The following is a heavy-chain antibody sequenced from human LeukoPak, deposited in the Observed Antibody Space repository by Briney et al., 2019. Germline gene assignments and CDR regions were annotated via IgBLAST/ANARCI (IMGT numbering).Heavy chain of an antibody. V-gene: IGHV3-48*03. J-gene: IGHJ4*02. CDR1: GFTFSSFE. CDR3: ARDPQKGAARPAYFDY. Sequence: GGSLRLSCAASGFTFSSFEMTWVRQAPGKGLEWVSYISSDSGGTRYYADSVKGRFTISRDNAKHSLYLQMNSLTADDTAVYYCARDPQKGAARPAYFDYWGQGTLVTVSS. CDR2: ISSDSGGTR. D-gene: IGHD6-6*01.